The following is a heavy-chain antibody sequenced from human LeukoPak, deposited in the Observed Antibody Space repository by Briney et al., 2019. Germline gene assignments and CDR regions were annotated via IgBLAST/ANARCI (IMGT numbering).Heavy chain of an antibody. CDR3: ARRYCGSPSCVNWFDP. D-gene: IGHD2-2*01. V-gene: IGHV3-74*01. CDR2: INGDGSST. CDR1: GFTFSSYG. J-gene: IGHJ5*02. Sequence: GGSLRLSCAASGFTFSSYGMHWVRQAPGKGLEWVSRINGDGSSTSYADSVKGRFTISRDNAKNTLFLQMNSLRAEDTAVYYCARRYCGSPSCVNWFDPWGQGALVTVSS.